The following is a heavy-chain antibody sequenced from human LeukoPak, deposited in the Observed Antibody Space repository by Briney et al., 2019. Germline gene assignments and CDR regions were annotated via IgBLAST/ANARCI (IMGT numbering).Heavy chain of an antibody. V-gene: IGHV3-7*01. CDR1: GFTFSSYW. CDR2: IKQDGSEK. J-gene: IGHJ4*02. Sequence: SGGSLRLSCAASGFTFSSYWMNWVRQAPGKGLEWVANIKQDGSEKYYVDSVKGRFTISRDNAKNSLYLQMYSLRVEDTGVYYCARVDGEWYRYGHSDYWGQGTLVTVSS. CDR3: ARVDGEWYRYGHSDY. D-gene: IGHD5-18*01.